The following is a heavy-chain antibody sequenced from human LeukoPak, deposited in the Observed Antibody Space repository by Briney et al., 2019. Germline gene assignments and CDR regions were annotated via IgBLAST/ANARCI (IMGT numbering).Heavy chain of an antibody. CDR1: GYTFTGYY. CDR2: INPNSGGT. J-gene: IGHJ4*02. D-gene: IGHD6-19*01. Sequence: ASVKVSCKASGYTFTGYYMHWVRQAPGQGPEWMGWINPNSGGTNYAQKFQGRVTMTRDTSISTAYMELSRLRSDDTAVYYCARDGAVAGRLYFDYWGQGTLVTASS. V-gene: IGHV1-2*02. CDR3: ARDGAVAGRLYFDY.